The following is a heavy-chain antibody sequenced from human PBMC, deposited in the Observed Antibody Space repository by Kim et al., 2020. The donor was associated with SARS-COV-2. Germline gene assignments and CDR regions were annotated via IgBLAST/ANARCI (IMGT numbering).Heavy chain of an antibody. CDR2: ISYDGSNK. CDR1: GFTFSSYG. V-gene: IGHV3-33*05. J-gene: IGHJ4*02. D-gene: IGHD5-18*01. Sequence: GGSLRLSCAASGFTFSSYGMHWVRQAPGKGLEWVAVISYDGSNKYYADSVKGRFTISRDNSKNTLYLQMNSLRAEDTAVYYCAREFVDTVFLDYWGQGTLVTVSS. CDR3: AREFVDTVFLDY.